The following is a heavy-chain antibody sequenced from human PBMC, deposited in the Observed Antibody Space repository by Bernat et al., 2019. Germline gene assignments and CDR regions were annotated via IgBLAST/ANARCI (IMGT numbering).Heavy chain of an antibody. CDR1: GYTLTELS. CDR3: ATVGYCSSTSCLHLYYYYGMDV. J-gene: IGHJ6*02. V-gene: IGHV1-24*01. CDR2: LDPEDGET. Sequence: QVQLVQSGAEVKKPGASVKFSCKVSGYTLTELSMHWVRQAPGKGLEWMGGLDPEDGETIYAKKFQGRVTMTEDTSTDTAYMELSSLRSEDTAVYYCATVGYCSSTSCLHLYYYYGMDVWGQGTTVTVSS. D-gene: IGHD2-2*01.